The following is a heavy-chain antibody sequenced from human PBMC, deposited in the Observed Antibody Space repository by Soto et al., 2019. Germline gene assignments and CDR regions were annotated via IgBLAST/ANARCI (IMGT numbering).Heavy chain of an antibody. CDR2: INPNSGGT. CDR1: GYRFTCYY. J-gene: IGHJ4*02. D-gene: IGHD3-22*01. Sequence: ASVKVSCKASGYRFTCYYVHWVRQAPGQGLEWMGWINPNSGGTNYAQNFQGLVSMIRDMSSSTAYMDLSSLRSDDTAVYYCARAFRYGGSGYYFDYWGQGTPVTVSS. CDR3: ARAFRYGGSGYYFDY. V-gene: IGHV1-2*04.